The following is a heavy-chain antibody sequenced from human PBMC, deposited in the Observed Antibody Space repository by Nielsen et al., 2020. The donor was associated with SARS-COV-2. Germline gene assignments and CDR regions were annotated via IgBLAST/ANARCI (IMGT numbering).Heavy chain of an antibody. J-gene: IGHJ6*03. CDR1: GYTFTTYA. V-gene: IGHV7-4-1*02. Sequence: GGSLRLSCAASGYTFTTYAINWVRQAPGQGLEWMGWINTHTGNPTNAQGFTGRFVFSLDTSVSTAYLQISSLRAEDTAVYYCARHKLDYSYYDYFYMDVWGKGTTVTVSS. CDR3: ARHKLDYSYYDYFYMDV. D-gene: IGHD3-10*01. CDR2: INTHTGNP.